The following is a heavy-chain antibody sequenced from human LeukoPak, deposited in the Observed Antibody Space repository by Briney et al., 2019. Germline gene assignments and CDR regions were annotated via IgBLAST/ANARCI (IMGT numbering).Heavy chain of an antibody. CDR2: ISSIGVST. V-gene: IGHV3-23*01. D-gene: IGHD3-10*01. CDR1: GFTFSSYA. CDR3: AKDPGYYDGSGSYYFDY. J-gene: IGHJ4*02. Sequence: PGGSLRLSCAASGFTFSSYAMNWVRQAPGKGLEWVSTISSIGVSTYYADSVKGRFTISRDNSKNTLYLQMNSLRAEDTAVYYCAKDPGYYDGSGSYYFDYWAREPWSPSPQ.